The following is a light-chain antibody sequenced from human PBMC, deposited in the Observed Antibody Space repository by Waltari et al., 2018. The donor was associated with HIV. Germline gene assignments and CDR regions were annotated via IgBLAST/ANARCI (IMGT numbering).Light chain of an antibody. CDR2: SDN. V-gene: IGLV1-44*01. CDR3: ATWDDSLDTYV. Sequence: QSVLTQPPSASGTPGQRVTISCSGGNSNTGSNTVNWYRQLPVTAPKLLIYSDNQRPSGVPDRISGSKSGTSASLAISGLQSEDEADYYCATWDDSLDTYVFGTATKVTVL. J-gene: IGLJ1*01. CDR1: NSNTGSNT.